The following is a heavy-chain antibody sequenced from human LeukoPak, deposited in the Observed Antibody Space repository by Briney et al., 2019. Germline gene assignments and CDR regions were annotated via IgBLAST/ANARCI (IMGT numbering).Heavy chain of an antibody. Sequence: AASVKVSCKASGGTFTSNYIHWVRQAPGQGLEWMGMIYPRDGSTSYAQKFQGRVTVTRDTSTSTVHMELSGLRSEDTAVYYCARDQEGFDYWGQGTLVTVSS. CDR2: IYPRDGST. J-gene: IGHJ4*02. V-gene: IGHV1-46*01. CDR3: ARDQEGFDY. CDR1: GGTFTSNY.